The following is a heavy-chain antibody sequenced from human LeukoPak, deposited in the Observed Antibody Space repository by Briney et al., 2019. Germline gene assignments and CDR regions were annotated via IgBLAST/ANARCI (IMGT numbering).Heavy chain of an antibody. CDR1: GLTFSGYW. Sequence: GGSLRLSCVVSGLTFSGYWVTWVRQAPGKGLEWVANINQDASEKYYVESVKGRFAISRDNAKNSLYLQMNSLRAEDTAVYYCASHPPHSPFRFDIWGQGTMVTVSS. D-gene: IGHD2-21*01. CDR2: INQDASEK. V-gene: IGHV3-7*01. J-gene: IGHJ3*02. CDR3: ASHPPHSPFRFDI.